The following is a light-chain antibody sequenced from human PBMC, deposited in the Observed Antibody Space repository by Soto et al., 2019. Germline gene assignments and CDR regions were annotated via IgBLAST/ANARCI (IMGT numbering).Light chain of an antibody. CDR2: GAS. Sequence: EIVLTQSPGTLSLSPGERATLSCRASQTVGDRFLAWYQQKPGQAPRLLIYGASGRGTGVTDRFSGSGSGSGTDLTRTISRLEPEDFAVYYCQQSARSPLTFGQGTRVDI. CDR1: QTVGDRF. J-gene: IGKJ1*01. V-gene: IGKV3-20*01. CDR3: QQSARSPLT.